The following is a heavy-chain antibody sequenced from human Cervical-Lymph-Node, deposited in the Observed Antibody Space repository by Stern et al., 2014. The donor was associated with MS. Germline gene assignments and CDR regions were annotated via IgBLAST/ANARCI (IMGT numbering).Heavy chain of an antibody. Sequence: QVQLVQSGSELRKPGASVKVSCKASGYTFTSYAMNWVRQAPGQGLEWMGWINTKTGKATFAQNFTGRFVFSLDTSVSTAYLQINSLKSEDTAVYARGGGSHSDTWEDYWGQGTLVTVSS. CDR2: INTKTGKA. V-gene: IGHV7-4-1*02. D-gene: IGHD1-26*01. CDR1: GYTFTSYA. CDR3: GGGSHSDTWEDY. J-gene: IGHJ4*02.